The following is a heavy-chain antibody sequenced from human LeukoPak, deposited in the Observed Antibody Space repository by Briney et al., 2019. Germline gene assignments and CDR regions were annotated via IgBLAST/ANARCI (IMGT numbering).Heavy chain of an antibody. V-gene: IGHV4-59*08. CDR2: ILYSGST. J-gene: IGHJ4*02. Sequence: SETLSLTCTVSGASISTYYWSWIRQPPGKGLEWIGYILYSGSTNYNPSLKSRVTISVDTSKKQFSLKVSSVTAADTAVYYCARHWSGYEYYFDYWGQGTLVTVSS. CDR1: GASISTYY. D-gene: IGHD5-12*01. CDR3: ARHWSGYEYYFDY.